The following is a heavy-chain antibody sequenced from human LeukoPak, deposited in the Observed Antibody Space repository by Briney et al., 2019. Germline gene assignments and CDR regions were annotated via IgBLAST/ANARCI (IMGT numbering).Heavy chain of an antibody. Sequence: SETLSLTCTVSGGSISSGGYYWSWIRQHPGKGLEWIGYIYYSGSTYYNPSLKSRVTISVDTSKNQFSLKLSSVTAADTAVYYCARELPGNNWFDPWGQGTLVTVSS. J-gene: IGHJ5*02. CDR3: ARELPGNNWFDP. CDR1: GGSISSGGYY. D-gene: IGHD3-10*01. V-gene: IGHV4-31*03. CDR2: IYYSGST.